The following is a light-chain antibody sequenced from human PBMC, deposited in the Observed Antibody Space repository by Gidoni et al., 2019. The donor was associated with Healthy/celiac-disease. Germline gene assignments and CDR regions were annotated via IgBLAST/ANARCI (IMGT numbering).Light chain of an antibody. CDR3: SSYTSSSTPHVV. V-gene: IGLV2-14*01. Sequence: QSALTQPASVSGSPGQSITISCTGTSSDVGGYNYVSWYQQHPGKAPKLMIYEVSNRPPGVPDRFSGSKSGNTASLTISGLQAEDEADYYCSSYTSSSTPHVVFGGGTKLTVL. CDR2: EVS. J-gene: IGLJ2*01. CDR1: SSDVGGYNY.